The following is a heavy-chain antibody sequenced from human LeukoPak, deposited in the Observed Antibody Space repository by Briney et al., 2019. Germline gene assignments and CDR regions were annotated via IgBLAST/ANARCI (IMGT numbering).Heavy chain of an antibody. Sequence: SETLSLTCAVSGGSISSGGYSWSWIRQPPGKGLEWIGYIYHSGSTYYNPSLKSRVTISVDRSKNQFSLKLSSVTAADTAVYYCARESGYTMYYFDYWGQGTLVTVSS. J-gene: IGHJ4*02. CDR2: IYHSGST. CDR3: ARESGYTMYYFDY. V-gene: IGHV4-30-2*01. D-gene: IGHD5-12*01. CDR1: GGSISSGGYS.